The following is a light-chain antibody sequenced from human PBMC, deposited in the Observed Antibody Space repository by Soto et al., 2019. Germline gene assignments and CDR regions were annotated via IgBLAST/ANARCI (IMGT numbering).Light chain of an antibody. CDR1: QSVSSSY. Sequence: EIVLTQSPGTLSLSPGERATLSCRASQSVSSSYLAWYQQKPGQAPRLLIYGASSRATGIPDRFSGSGSGTDFTLTINRLEPEDFAVYSCQQYGSSITFGQGTRLEIK. V-gene: IGKV3-20*01. CDR3: QQYGSSIT. CDR2: GAS. J-gene: IGKJ5*01.